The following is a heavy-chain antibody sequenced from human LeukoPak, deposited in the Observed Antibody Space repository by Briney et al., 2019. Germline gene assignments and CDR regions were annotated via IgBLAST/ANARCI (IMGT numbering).Heavy chain of an antibody. Sequence: KTSETLSLTCTVSGGSSSSYYWSWIRQPPGKGLEWIGYIYYSGSTSYNPSLKSRVTISVDTSKNQFSLKLSSVTAADTAVYYCARGDDHDYGDLYFDCSGPGTLVTVSS. CDR2: IYYSGST. D-gene: IGHD4-17*01. CDR3: ARGDDHDYGDLYFDC. V-gene: IGHV4-59*01. J-gene: IGHJ4*02. CDR1: GGSSSSYY.